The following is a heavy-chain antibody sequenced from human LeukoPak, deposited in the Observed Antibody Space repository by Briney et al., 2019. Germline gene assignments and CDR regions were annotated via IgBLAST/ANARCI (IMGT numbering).Heavy chain of an antibody. CDR3: AGHHPRNTVDF. CDR1: GGSISGYY. D-gene: IGHD2/OR15-2a*01. CDR2: ISDIGSI. V-gene: IGHV4-59*08. J-gene: IGHJ4*02. Sequence: ASETLSLTCTVSGGSISGYYWSWIRQPPGKGLEWIAYISDIGSINYNPSLKSRVTISLDTSKNQFSLKLSPVTAADTAVYYCAGHHPRNTVDFWGQGTLVTVSS.